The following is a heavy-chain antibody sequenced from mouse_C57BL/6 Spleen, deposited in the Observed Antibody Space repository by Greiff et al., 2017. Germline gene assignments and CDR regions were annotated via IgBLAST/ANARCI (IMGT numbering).Heavy chain of an antibody. D-gene: IGHD3-1*01. CDR1: GYSITSGYY. CDR3: ARGGAIMDY. CDR2: ISYDGSN. V-gene: IGHV3-6*01. Sequence: EVKLQESGPGLVKPSQSLSLTCSVTGYSITSGYYWNWIRQFPGNKLEWMGYISYDGSNNYNPSLKNRISITRDTSKNQFFLKLNSVTTENTATYYCARGGAIMDYWGQGTSVTVSS. J-gene: IGHJ4*01.